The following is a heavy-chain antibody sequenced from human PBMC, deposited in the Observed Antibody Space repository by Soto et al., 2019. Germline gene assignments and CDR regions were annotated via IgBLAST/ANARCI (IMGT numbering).Heavy chain of an antibody. J-gene: IGHJ5*02. D-gene: IGHD2-2*01. CDR2: ISGSGGST. Sequence: TGGSLRLSCAASGFTFSSYAVSWVRQAPGKGLEWVSAISGSGGSTYYADSVKGRFTISRDNSKNTLYLQMNSLRAEDTAVYYFAKQEGVVPAAVNGFAPWGQGTLVTVSS. CDR3: AKQEGVVPAAVNGFAP. V-gene: IGHV3-23*01. CDR1: GFTFSSYA.